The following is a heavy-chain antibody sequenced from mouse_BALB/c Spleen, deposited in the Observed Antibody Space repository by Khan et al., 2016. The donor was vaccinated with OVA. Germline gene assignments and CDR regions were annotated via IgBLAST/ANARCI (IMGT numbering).Heavy chain of an antibody. CDR1: GFTFSTYG. CDR3: TSLAYYYVSWGFAY. V-gene: IGHV5-6*01. CDR2: VSTGGGYT. D-gene: IGHD1-1*01. Sequence: EVMLVESGGDLVKPGGSLKLSCAASGFTFSTYGMSWVRQTPDKRLEWVATVSTGGGYTYYQDSVKGRFTISRDNAKNTLYLQMSGHKSEDPGMFYCTSLAYYYVSWGFAYWGQGTLVTVSA. J-gene: IGHJ3*01.